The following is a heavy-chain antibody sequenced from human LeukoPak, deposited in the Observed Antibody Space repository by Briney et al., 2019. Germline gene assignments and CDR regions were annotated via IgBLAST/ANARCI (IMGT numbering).Heavy chain of an antibody. CDR3: ATGYSGYVKFDY. CDR1: GYTLTELS. J-gene: IGHJ4*02. CDR2: FDPEDGET. Sequence: ASVKVSCKVSGYTLTELSMHWVRRAPGKGLEWMGGFDPEDGETIYAQKFQGRVTMTGDTSTDTAYMELSSLRSEDTAVYYCATGYSGYVKFDYWGQGTLVTVSS. D-gene: IGHD5-12*01. V-gene: IGHV1-24*01.